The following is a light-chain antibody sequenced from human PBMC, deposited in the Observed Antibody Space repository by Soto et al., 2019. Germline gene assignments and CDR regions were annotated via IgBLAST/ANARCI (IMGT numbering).Light chain of an antibody. CDR2: IGS. J-gene: IGLJ2*01. V-gene: IGLV1-44*01. Sequence: QSVLTQSPSASGTPGQRVTISCSGSSSNIGSNTVNWYQQLPGTAPKLLIYIGSHRPSGVPDRFSGSKSGSSASLAISGLQSEDEADYYCAAWDDSLNGVVFGGGTKVTVL. CDR3: AAWDDSLNGVV. CDR1: SSNIGSNT.